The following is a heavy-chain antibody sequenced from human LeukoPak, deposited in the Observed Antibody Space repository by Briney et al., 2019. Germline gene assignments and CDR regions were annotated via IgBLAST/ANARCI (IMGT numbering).Heavy chain of an antibody. V-gene: IGHV3-21*03. CDR1: GFTFSSYS. D-gene: IGHD3-16*02. J-gene: IGHJ6*02. Sequence: KAGGSLRLSCTASGFTFSSYSMNWVRQAPGKGLEWVSSISSSSVYIHYADSVKGRFTISRDNANNSLYLQMNSLRAEDTAVYYCSTVTRFVTIRGVIAGEYYYGMDAWGQGTTVIVSS. CDR2: ISSSSVYI. CDR3: STVTRFVTIRGVIAGEYYYGMDA.